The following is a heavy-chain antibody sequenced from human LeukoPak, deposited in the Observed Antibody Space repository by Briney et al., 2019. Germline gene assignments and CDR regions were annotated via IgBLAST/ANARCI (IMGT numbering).Heavy chain of an antibody. D-gene: IGHD2-15*01. Sequence: AGGSLRLSCAASAFIFNSYDMHWVRQAPGKGLEWVSAISGSGFSTYHADSVKGRFTISRDNSKNTLYLQMNSLRAEDTALYYCAKGSAGYCSGNSCYPFDYWGQGTLVTVSS. CDR3: AKGSAGYCSGNSCYPFDY. V-gene: IGHV3-23*01. CDR1: AFIFNSYD. CDR2: ISGSGFST. J-gene: IGHJ4*02.